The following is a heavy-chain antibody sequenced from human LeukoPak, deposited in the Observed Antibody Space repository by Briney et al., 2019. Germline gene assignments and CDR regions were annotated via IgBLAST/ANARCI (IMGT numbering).Heavy chain of an antibody. D-gene: IGHD3-3*01. CDR3: ARDKVDGYDFWSGYYTGISC. CDR2: ISSSGSTI. J-gene: IGHJ4*02. V-gene: IGHV3-11*01. CDR1: GFTFSDYY. Sequence: GGSLRLSCAASGFTFSDYYMSWIRQAPGKGLEWVSYISSSGSTIYYAVSVKGRFTISRDNAKNSLYLQMNSLRAEDTAVYYCARDKVDGYDFWSGYYTGISCWGQGTLVTVSS.